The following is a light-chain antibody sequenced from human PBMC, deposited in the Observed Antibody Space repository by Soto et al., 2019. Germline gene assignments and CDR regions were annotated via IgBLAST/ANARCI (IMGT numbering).Light chain of an antibody. Sequence: EIVLTQSPGTLSLSLGERATLSCRASQSVSSNYLAWYQQKPGQAPRLLIYGTSSRATGIPDRFSGSGSGTDSTLTISRLEPEDFAVYYCQQYGNSPRYSFGQGTKLEIK. V-gene: IGKV3-20*01. J-gene: IGKJ2*03. CDR1: QSVSSNY. CDR2: GTS. CDR3: QQYGNSPRYS.